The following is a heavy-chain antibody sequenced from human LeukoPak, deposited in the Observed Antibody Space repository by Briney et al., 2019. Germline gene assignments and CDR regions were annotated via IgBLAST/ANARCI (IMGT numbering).Heavy chain of an antibody. Sequence: GGSLRLSCAASGFTFSSYGMHWVRQAPGKGLEWVAVISYDGSNKYYADSVKGRFTISRDNSKNTLYLQMNSLRAEDTAVYYCAKGPVAYYYDSSGYSHFDYWGQGTLVTVSS. CDR2: ISYDGSNK. D-gene: IGHD3-22*01. V-gene: IGHV3-30*18. J-gene: IGHJ4*02. CDR1: GFTFSSYG. CDR3: AKGPVAYYYDSSGYSHFDY.